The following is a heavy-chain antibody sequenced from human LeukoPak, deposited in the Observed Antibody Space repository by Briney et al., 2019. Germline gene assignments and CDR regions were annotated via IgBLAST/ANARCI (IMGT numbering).Heavy chain of an antibody. J-gene: IGHJ4*02. CDR3: AKVVQWLDPDFDY. CDR2: ISSSSSYT. CDR1: GFTFSDYY. Sequence: GGSLRLSCAASGFTFSDYYMSWIRQAPGKGLEWVSYISSSSSYTNYADSVKGRFTISRDSAKNSLYMQMNSLSTEDTAVYYCAKVVQWLDPDFDYWGQGTLVTVSS. V-gene: IGHV3-11*06. D-gene: IGHD6-19*01.